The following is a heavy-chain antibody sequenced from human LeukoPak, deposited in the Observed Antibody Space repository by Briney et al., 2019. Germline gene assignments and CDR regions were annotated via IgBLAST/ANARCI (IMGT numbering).Heavy chain of an antibody. CDR3: ARVGHGDYYYYYMDV. D-gene: IGHD3-10*01. CDR2: INHSGST. J-gene: IGHJ6*03. V-gene: IGHV4-34*01. Sequence: PSETLSLTCAVYGGSFSGYYWSWIRQPPGQGLEWIGEINHSGSTNYNPSRKSRVTISVDTSKNQFSLKLSSVTAADTAVYYCARVGHGDYYYYYMDVWGKGTTVTVSS. CDR1: GGSFSGYY.